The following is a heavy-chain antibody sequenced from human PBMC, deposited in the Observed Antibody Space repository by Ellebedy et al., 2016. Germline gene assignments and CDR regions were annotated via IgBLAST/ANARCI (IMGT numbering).Heavy chain of an antibody. CDR2: ISSTGTYM. CDR3: ARDQGEWLRHNGMDV. D-gene: IGHD3-10*01. CDR1: GFIFSSYS. V-gene: IGHV3-21*03. Sequence: GGSLRLSCAASGFIFSSYSMNWVRQAPGKGLEWVASISSTGTYMYYAASVKGRFTISRDNAKNSLYLQMSSLGAEDTAVYYCARDQGEWLRHNGMDVWGQGTTVTVSS. J-gene: IGHJ6*02.